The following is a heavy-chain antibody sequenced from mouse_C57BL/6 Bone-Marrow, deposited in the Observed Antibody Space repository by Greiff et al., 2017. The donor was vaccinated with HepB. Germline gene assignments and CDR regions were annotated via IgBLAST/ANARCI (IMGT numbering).Heavy chain of an antibody. CDR2: IDPGSGST. J-gene: IGHJ2*01. CDR1: GYTFTSYW. CDR3: ASGTNWDWALDY. V-gene: IGHV1-55*01. Sequence: QVQLQQPGAELVKPGASVKMSCKASGYTFTSYWITWVKQRPGQGLEWIGGIDPGSGSTNYNEKFKSKATLTVDTSSSTAYMQLSSLTSEDSAVYYCASGTNWDWALDYWGQGTTLTVSS. D-gene: IGHD4-1*01.